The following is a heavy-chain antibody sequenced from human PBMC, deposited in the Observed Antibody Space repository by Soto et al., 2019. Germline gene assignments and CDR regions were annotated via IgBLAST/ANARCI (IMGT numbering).Heavy chain of an antibody. D-gene: IGHD3-3*01. J-gene: IGHJ3*02. Sequence: QVQLVESGGGVVQPGRSRRLSCAASGFTFSSYGMHWVRQAPGKGLEWVAVTSYDGSKKYYGDSVKGRFTISRDNSMNTLYLQMDSLGAEDTAVYYCAKELGLWSGYLDAFDIWGQGTMVTVSS. CDR2: TSYDGSKK. V-gene: IGHV3-30*18. CDR3: AKELGLWSGYLDAFDI. CDR1: GFTFSSYG.